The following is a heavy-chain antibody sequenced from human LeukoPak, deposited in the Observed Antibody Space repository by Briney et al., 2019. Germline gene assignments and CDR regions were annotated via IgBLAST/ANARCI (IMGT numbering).Heavy chain of an antibody. D-gene: IGHD3-10*01. CDR1: GGSFSGYY. J-gene: IGHJ4*02. Sequence: SETLSLTCTVYGGSFSGYYWGWIRQPPGKGLEWIGEINRGGNTGYNPSLKSRVTISVDTSKNHFSLKLSSVTAADTAVYYCARGLGSGSYYNAYWGQGTLVTVSS. CDR2: INRGGNT. CDR3: ARGLGSGSYYNAY. V-gene: IGHV4-34*01.